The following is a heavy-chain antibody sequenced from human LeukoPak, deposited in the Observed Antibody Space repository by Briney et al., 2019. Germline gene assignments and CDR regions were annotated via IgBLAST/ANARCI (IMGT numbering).Heavy chain of an antibody. CDR2: ITGDGGST. CDR3: AKDIVPRDNWADGFDI. CDR1: GFAFDDYA. J-gene: IGHJ3*02. Sequence: PGGSLRLSCAASGFAFDDYAMHWVRQAPGKGLEWVSLITGDGGSTYYADSVKGRFTISRDNSKNSLYLQMNSLRTEDTASYYCAKDIVPRDNWADGFDIWGQGTMVTVSS. V-gene: IGHV3-43*02. D-gene: IGHD1-20*01.